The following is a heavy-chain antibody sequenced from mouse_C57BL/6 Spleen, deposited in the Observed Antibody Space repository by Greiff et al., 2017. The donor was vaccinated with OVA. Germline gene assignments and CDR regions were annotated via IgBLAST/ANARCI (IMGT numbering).Heavy chain of an antibody. V-gene: IGHV1-85*01. Sequence: QVQLQQSGPELVKPGASVKLSCKASGYTFTSYDINWVKQRPGQGLEWIGWIYPRDGSTTYNEKFKGKATLTVDTSSSTAYMELHSLTSEDSAVYFGARSITTVVAHYFDYWGQGTTLTVSS. CDR1: GYTFTSYD. CDR2: IYPRDGST. D-gene: IGHD1-1*01. CDR3: ARSITTVVAHYFDY. J-gene: IGHJ2*01.